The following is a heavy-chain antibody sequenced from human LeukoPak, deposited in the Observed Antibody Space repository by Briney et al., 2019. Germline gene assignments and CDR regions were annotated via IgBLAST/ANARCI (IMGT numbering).Heavy chain of an antibody. V-gene: IGHV3-23*01. CDR2: IFGNGVKT. CDR1: GFTLSGHS. J-gene: IGHJ6*02. CDR3: ARVGDWSNYFGMDA. D-gene: IGHD3-16*01. Sequence: GGSLRLSCAASGFTLSGHSMTWVRQTPGKGLEWVSVIFGNGVKTYYADSLKGRFTISRDNSKSTLYLQMNSLRADDTAVYYCARVGDWSNYFGMDAWGQGTTVSVSS.